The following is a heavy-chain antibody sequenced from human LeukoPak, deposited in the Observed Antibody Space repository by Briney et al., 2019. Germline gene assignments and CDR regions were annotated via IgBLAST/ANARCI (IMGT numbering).Heavy chain of an antibody. CDR2: IYYSGST. D-gene: IGHD3-22*01. J-gene: IGHJ4*02. V-gene: IGHV4-39*07. CDR1: DGSISGSSYY. Sequence: PSETLSLTCTVSDGSISGSSYYWGWIRQPPGKGLEWIGSIYYSGSTYYNPSLKSRVTISVDTSKNQFSLKLSSVTAADTAVYYCARFLIYYDSSGYHPYFDYWGQGTLVTVSS. CDR3: ARFLIYYDSSGYHPYFDY.